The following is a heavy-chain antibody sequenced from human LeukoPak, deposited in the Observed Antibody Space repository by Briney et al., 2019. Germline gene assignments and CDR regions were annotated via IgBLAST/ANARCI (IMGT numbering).Heavy chain of an antibody. Sequence: GASLQISCKGSGYSFTTYWIAWVRQLPGKGLEWMGIIYPGDSDTRYSPSFQGQVTISADKSISTAYLQWSSLKASDTAMYFCARRLTSGWTFDYWGQGTLVTVSS. D-gene: IGHD6-19*01. CDR1: GYSFTTYW. CDR3: ARRLTSGWTFDY. J-gene: IGHJ4*02. V-gene: IGHV5-51*01. CDR2: IYPGDSDT.